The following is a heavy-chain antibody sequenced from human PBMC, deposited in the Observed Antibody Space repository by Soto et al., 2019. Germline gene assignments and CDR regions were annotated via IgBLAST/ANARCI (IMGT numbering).Heavy chain of an antibody. CDR2: INHSGST. D-gene: IGHD4-4*01. Sequence: SETLSLTCAVYGGSFSGYYWSWIRQPPGKGLEWIGEINHSGSTNYNPSLKSRVTISVDTSKNQFSLKLSSVTAADTAVYYCARKRMTTRPNWLDPWGQGTLVTVSS. CDR1: GGSFSGYY. CDR3: ARKRMTTRPNWLDP. J-gene: IGHJ5*02. V-gene: IGHV4-34*01.